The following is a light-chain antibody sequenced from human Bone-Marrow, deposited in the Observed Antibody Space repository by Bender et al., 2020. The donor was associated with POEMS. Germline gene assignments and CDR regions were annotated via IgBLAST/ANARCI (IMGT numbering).Light chain of an antibody. J-gene: IGLJ1*01. CDR3: CSYAGFSTYV. CDR2: EVS. CDR1: SSDVGSYNR. V-gene: IGLV2-23*02. Sequence: QSALTQPASVSGSPGQSITISCTGTSSDVGSYNRVSWYQQPPGTAPKLMIYEVSNRPSGVSNRFSGSKSGNTASLTISGLQAEDEADYYCCSYAGFSTYVFGSGTKVTVL.